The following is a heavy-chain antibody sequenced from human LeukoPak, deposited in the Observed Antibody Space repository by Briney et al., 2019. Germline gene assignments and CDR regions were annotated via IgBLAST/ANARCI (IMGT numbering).Heavy chain of an antibody. D-gene: IGHD4-17*01. CDR1: GGSISSYY. CDR3: ARVAGDSKNYYYYMDV. CDR2: IYTSGST. V-gene: IGHV4-4*07. J-gene: IGHJ6*03. Sequence: PSETLSLTCTVSGGSISSYYWSWIRQPAGKGLEWIGRIYTSGSTNYNPSLKSRVTMSVDTSTNQFSLKLSSVTAADTAVYYCARVAGDSKNYYYYMDVWGKGTTVTVSS.